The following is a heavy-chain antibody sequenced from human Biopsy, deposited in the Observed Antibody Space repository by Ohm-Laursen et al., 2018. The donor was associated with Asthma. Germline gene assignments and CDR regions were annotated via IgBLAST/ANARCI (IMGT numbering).Heavy chain of an antibody. D-gene: IGHD6-19*01. CDR3: ARASVAASSNWFDP. J-gene: IGHJ5*02. V-gene: IGHV4-30-4*01. CDR2: IHYSGST. Sequence: SQTLSLTCTVSGASIKTDDHYWSWLRQPPGKGLEWLGFIHYSGSTSYNPSLKGGVTISVDTSMNQFSLKLSSVTAADTAVYYCARASVAASSNWFDPWGQGTLVTVSS. CDR1: GASIKTDDHY.